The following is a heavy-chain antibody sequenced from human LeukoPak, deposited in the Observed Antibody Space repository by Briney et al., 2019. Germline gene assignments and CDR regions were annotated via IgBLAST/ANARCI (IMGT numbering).Heavy chain of an antibody. Sequence: GGSLRLSCAASGFTFSSYAMSWVRQAPGKGLEWVSAISGSGGSTYYADSVKGRFTISRDNSKNTLYLQMNSLRAEDTAVYYCAKRCSSTSCYIYYYYYGMDVWGQGTTVIVSS. CDR1: GFTFSSYA. V-gene: IGHV3-23*01. D-gene: IGHD2-2*02. CDR2: ISGSGGST. J-gene: IGHJ6*02. CDR3: AKRCSSTSCYIYYYYYGMDV.